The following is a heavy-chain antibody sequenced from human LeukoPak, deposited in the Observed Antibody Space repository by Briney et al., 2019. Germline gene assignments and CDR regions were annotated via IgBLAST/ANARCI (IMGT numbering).Heavy chain of an antibody. J-gene: IGHJ4*02. V-gene: IGHV4-31*03. D-gene: IGHD5-18*01. CDR1: GGSISSGGFY. Sequence: PSQTLSLTCTVSGGSISSGGFYWSWIRQHPGKGLEWLGYIYYSGTTYYNPSLKSRVTFSVDTSKTQFSLKLNPVTSAYTGLYYCARGTTDGYSYGRFDYWGQGTLVTVSS. CDR3: ARGTTDGYSYGRFDY. CDR2: IYYSGTT.